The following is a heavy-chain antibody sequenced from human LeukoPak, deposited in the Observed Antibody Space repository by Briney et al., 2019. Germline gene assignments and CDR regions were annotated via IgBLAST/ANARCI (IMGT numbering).Heavy chain of an antibody. Sequence: ASVKVSXKASGYTFTSYGISWVRQAPGQGLEWMGWISAYNGNTNYAQKLRGRVTMTTDTSTSTAYMELRSLGSDDTAVYYCARDYGSRVVVIAMGPYYFDYWGQGTLVTVSS. J-gene: IGHJ4*02. V-gene: IGHV1-18*01. CDR2: ISAYNGNT. D-gene: IGHD2-21*01. CDR1: GYTFTSYG. CDR3: ARDYGSRVVVIAMGPYYFDY.